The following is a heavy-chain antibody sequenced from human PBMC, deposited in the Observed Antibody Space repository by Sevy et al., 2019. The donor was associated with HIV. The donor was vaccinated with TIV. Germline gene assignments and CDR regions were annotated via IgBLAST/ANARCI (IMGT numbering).Heavy chain of an antibody. CDR1: DGSISSRGHY. Sequence: SETLSLICTVSDGSISSRGHYWGWIRQPPGKGLEWHSIVYYSGSTFYNPSLKSRVTMSIDTSKNEFSLRLSSVTAADTAVYYCARQIGAYCTGANCYYYYHMDVWGKGTTVTVSS. CDR3: ARQIGAYCTGANCYYYYHMDV. D-gene: IGHD2-8*02. J-gene: IGHJ6*03. CDR2: VYYSGST. V-gene: IGHV4-39*01.